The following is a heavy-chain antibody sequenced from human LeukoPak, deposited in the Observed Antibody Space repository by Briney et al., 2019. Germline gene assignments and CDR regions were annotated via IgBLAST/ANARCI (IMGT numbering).Heavy chain of an antibody. CDR3: ARDQCTSTSCYAYNWFDP. Sequence: GGSLRLSCAASGFTFSSYWMHWVRQAPGKGLEWVSRINTDGSSTSYADSVKGRFTISRDNAKNTLYLQMNSLRAEDTAVYYCARDQCTSTSCYAYNWFDPWGQGTLVTVSS. J-gene: IGHJ5*02. D-gene: IGHD2-2*01. V-gene: IGHV3-74*01. CDR2: INTDGSST. CDR1: GFTFSSYW.